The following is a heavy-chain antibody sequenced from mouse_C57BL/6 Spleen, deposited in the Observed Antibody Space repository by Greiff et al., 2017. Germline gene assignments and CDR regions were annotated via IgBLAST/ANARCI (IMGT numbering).Heavy chain of an antibody. CDR3: ARGDYYDYPSYAMDY. Sequence: QVQLQQPGAELVMPGASVKLSCKASGYTFTSYWMHWVKQRPGQGLEWIGEIDPSDSYTNYNQKFKGKSTLTVDKSSSTAYKQLSSLTSEDSAVYYCARGDYYDYPSYAMDYWGQGTSVTVSS. V-gene: IGHV1-69*01. CDR2: IDPSDSYT. J-gene: IGHJ4*01. D-gene: IGHD2-4*01. CDR1: GYTFTSYW.